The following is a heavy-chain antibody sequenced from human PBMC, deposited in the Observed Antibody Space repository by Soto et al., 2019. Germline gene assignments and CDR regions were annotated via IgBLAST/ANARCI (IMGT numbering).Heavy chain of an antibody. CDR2: VNHSGST. CDR3: ARGLKRGLIDGY. Sequence: QVQLQQWGAGLLKPSETLSLTCAVYGGSFSGYYWSWIRQPPGKGPEWIGEVNHSGSTNYNPSLKIRVTISGATSKNQFSLELSSVTAADTAVYYCARGLKRGLIDGYWGQRTLVTVSS. J-gene: IGHJ4*02. CDR1: GGSFSGYY. V-gene: IGHV4-34*01.